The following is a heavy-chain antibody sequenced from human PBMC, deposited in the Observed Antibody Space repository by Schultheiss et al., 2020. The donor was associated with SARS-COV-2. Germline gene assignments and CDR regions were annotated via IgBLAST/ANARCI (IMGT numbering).Heavy chain of an antibody. CDR3: ARRGYYGDRFDY. V-gene: IGHV4-34*01. CDR2: VNHSGNT. J-gene: IGHJ4*02. CDR1: GGSFSGYF. Sequence: SETLSLTCAVYGGSFSGYFWTWIRQSPGKGLEWIGEVNHSGNTNYNPSLKSRVTISVDTSKHQFSLRLRSATAADTAVYYCARRGYYGDRFDYWGQGTLVTSPQ. D-gene: IGHD4-17*01.